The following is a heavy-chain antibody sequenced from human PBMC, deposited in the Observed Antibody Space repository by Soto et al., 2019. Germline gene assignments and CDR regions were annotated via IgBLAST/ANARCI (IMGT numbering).Heavy chain of an antibody. J-gene: IGHJ5*02. Sequence: QLQLQESGPGLVKPSETLSLTCTVSGGSISSSSYYWGWIRQPPGKGLEWIGSIYYSGSTYYNPSLKSRVTISVDTSKNQFSLKLSSVTAADTAVYHCARLQAVAGTGEYWFDPWGQGTLVTVSS. D-gene: IGHD6-19*01. CDR3: ARLQAVAGTGEYWFDP. V-gene: IGHV4-39*01. CDR1: GGSISSSSYY. CDR2: IYYSGST.